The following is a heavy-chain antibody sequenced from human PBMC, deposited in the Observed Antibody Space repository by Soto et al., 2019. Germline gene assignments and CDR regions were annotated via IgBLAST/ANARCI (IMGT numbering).Heavy chain of an antibody. V-gene: IGHV3-7*01. D-gene: IGHD6-13*01. CDR2: MKEDGTLQ. CDR3: ARDLSSWSTY. CDR1: GFSVSNSW. J-gene: IGHJ4*02. Sequence: PGGSLRLFCAVSGFSVSNSWMSWVRQAPGKGLDWVAAMKEDGTLQYYVDSVKGRFTISSDNAKNLLFLDMSSLRCQDTAIYYGARDLSSWSTYWGQGTQVTVSS.